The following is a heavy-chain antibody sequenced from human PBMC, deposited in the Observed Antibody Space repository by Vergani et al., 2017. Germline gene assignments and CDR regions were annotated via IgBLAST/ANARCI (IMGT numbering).Heavy chain of an antibody. CDR1: GGSISSYY. CDR3: ARDARYYDFWSGYYRGDPFDY. J-gene: IGHJ4*02. D-gene: IGHD3-3*01. V-gene: IGHV4-4*07. CDR2: IYTSGST. Sequence: QVQLQESGPGLVKPSETLSLTCTVSGGSISSYYWSWIRQPAGKGREWIRRIYTSGSTNYNPSLKSRVTMSVDTSKNQFSLKLSSVTAADTAVYYCARDARYYDFWSGYYRGDPFDYWGQGTLVTVSS.